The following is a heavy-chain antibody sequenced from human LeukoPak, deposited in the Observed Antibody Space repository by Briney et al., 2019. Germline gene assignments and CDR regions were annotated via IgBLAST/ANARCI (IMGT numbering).Heavy chain of an antibody. CDR3: ARDRRPISIAAAGFYYYYGMDV. V-gene: IGHV4-59*01. Sequence: PSETLSLTCTVSGGPISSYYWSWIRQPPGKGLEWIGCIYYSGSTNYNPSLKSRVTISVDTSKNQFSLKLSSVTAADTAVCYCARDRRPISIAAAGFYYYYGMDVWGQGATVTVSS. CDR2: IYYSGST. CDR1: GGPISSYY. D-gene: IGHD6-13*01. J-gene: IGHJ6*02.